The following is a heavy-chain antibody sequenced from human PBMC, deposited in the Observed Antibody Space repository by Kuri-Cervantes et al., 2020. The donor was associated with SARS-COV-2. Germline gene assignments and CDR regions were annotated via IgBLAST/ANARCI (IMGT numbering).Heavy chain of an antibody. CDR3: ARVVGDYPYYYYYGMDV. D-gene: IGHD4-17*01. CDR2: INPNSGGT. CDR1: GYTFTGYY. Sequence: ASVKVSCKASGYTFTGYYMHWVRQAPGQGLEWMGWINPNSGGTNYAQKFQGRVTMTRDTSISTAYMELSSLRSEDTAVYYCARVVGDYPYYYYYGMDVWGQGTTVTVSS. V-gene: IGHV1-2*02. J-gene: IGHJ6*02.